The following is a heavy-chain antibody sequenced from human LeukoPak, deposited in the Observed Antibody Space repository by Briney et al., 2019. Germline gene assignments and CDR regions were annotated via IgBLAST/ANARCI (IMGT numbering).Heavy chain of an antibody. Sequence: PGGSLRLSCAASGFTVSSNYVSWVRQAPGKGLEWVSVIYSGGSTYYAGSVKGRFTISRDNSKNTLYLQMNSLRAEDTAVYYCAYWYYDSSGYPANAFDIWGQGTMVTVSS. V-gene: IGHV3-66*01. CDR1: GFTVSSNY. CDR2: IYSGGST. D-gene: IGHD3-22*01. J-gene: IGHJ3*02. CDR3: AYWYYDSSGYPANAFDI.